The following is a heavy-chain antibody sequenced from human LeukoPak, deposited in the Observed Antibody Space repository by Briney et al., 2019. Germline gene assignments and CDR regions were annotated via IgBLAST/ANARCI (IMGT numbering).Heavy chain of an antibody. Sequence: SETLSLTCAVYGGSFSGYYWSWIRQPPGKGLEWIGEINHSGSTNYNPSLKSRVTISVDTSKNQFSLKLSSVTAADTAVYYCARATDCSSTSCPLRYFDYWGQGTLVTVSS. CDR1: GGSFSGYY. D-gene: IGHD2-2*01. CDR3: ARATDCSSTSCPLRYFDY. CDR2: INHSGST. V-gene: IGHV4-34*01. J-gene: IGHJ4*02.